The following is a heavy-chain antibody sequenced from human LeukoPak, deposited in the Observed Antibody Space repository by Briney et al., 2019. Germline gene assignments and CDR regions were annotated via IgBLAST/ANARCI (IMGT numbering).Heavy chain of an antibody. Sequence: GGSLRLSCAASGYTFSSYSMNWVRQAPGKGLEWVSSISSSSSYIYYADSVKGRFTISRDNAKNSLYLQMNSLRAEDTAVYYCARNKLELERRDIDYWGQGTLVTVSS. CDR1: GYTFSSYS. CDR2: ISSSSSYI. J-gene: IGHJ4*02. D-gene: IGHD1-1*01. CDR3: ARNKLELERRDIDY. V-gene: IGHV3-21*01.